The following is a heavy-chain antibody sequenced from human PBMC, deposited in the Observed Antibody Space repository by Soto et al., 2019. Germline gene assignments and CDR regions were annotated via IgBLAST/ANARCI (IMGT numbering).Heavy chain of an antibody. CDR1: GFTFSNYW. J-gene: IGHJ5*02. V-gene: IGHV3-74*01. Sequence: EVQLVESGGGLVQPGGSLRLSCAASGFTFSNYWMHWVRQVPGKGLLWVSRINSAGISTHYSDSVKGRFTISTDSAKTASYVQMKGLRAEDTAVCSCARGRFPHIAGTVDTALDPWGQGTLVTVS. CDR3: ARGRFPHIAGTVDTALDP. D-gene: IGHD6-13*01. CDR2: INSAGIST.